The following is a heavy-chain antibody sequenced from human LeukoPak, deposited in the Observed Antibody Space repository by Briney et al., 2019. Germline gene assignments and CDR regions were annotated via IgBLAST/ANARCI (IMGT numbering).Heavy chain of an antibody. D-gene: IGHD3-9*01. CDR3: ARSFSSFDYPGAYAFDI. CDR2: ISYDGSNK. V-gene: IGHV3-30-3*01. Sequence: PGGSLRLPCAASGFTFSSYAVHWVRQAPGKGLEWVAVISYDGSNKYYADSVKGRFTISRDNSKNTLYLQMNSLRAEDTAVYYCARSFSSFDYPGAYAFDIWGQGTMVTVSS. CDR1: GFTFSSYA. J-gene: IGHJ3*02.